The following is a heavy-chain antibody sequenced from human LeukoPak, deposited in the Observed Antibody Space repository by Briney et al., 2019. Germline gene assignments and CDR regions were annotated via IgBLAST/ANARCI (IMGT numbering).Heavy chain of an antibody. CDR3: ARRYHEGEMYYYYMDV. CDR2: MNPNSGNT. V-gene: IGHV1-8*03. J-gene: IGHJ6*03. Sequence: ASVKVSCKASGYTFTSYDLNWVRQATGQGLEWMGWMNPNSGNTGYAQKFQGRVTITRNTSISTAYMELSSLRSEDTAVYYCARRYHEGEMYYYYMDVWGKGTTVTVSS. D-gene: IGHD5-24*01. CDR1: GYTFTSYD.